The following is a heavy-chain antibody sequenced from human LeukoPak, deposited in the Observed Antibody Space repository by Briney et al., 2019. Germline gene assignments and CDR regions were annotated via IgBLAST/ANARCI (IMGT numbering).Heavy chain of an antibody. CDR3: ARGRPFRHLYYFDY. CDR1: GYTFTGYY. J-gene: IGHJ4*02. V-gene: IGHV1-2*02. Sequence: ASVKVSCKASGYTFTGYYMHWVRQAPGQGLEWIGWINPNSGGTNYAQKFQGRVTMTRDTSISTAYMELSRLRSDDTAVYYCARGRPFRHLYYFDYWGQGTLVTVSS. CDR2: INPNSGGT. D-gene: IGHD6-6*01.